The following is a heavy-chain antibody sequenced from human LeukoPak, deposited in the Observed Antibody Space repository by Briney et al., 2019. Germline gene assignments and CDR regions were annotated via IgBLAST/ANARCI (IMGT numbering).Heavy chain of an antibody. J-gene: IGHJ4*02. D-gene: IGHD2/OR15-2a*01. Sequence: PGGSLRLSCTASGFIFSNYGMHWVRQAPGKGLEWVAMIWYDGSKKYYADSVKGRFTIARDSSKNTLYLHMISLRAEDTAVYYCARELSGYYFDPWGQGTLVTVPS. CDR1: GFIFSNYG. V-gene: IGHV3-33*01. CDR2: IWYDGSKK. CDR3: ARELSGYYFDP.